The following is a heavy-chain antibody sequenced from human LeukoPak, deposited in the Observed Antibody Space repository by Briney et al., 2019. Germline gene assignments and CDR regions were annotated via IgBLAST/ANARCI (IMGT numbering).Heavy chain of an antibody. V-gene: IGHV3-23*01. Sequence: LRLSCAASGFTXXSYAMSWVRQAPGKGLEWVSAISGSGGSTYYADSVKGRFTISRDNSKNTLYLQMNSLRAEDTAVYYCAISHDFWSGYYFLWGQGTLVTVSS. CDR2: ISGSGGST. J-gene: IGHJ4*02. D-gene: IGHD3-3*01. CDR1: GFTXXSYA. CDR3: AISHDFWSGYYFL.